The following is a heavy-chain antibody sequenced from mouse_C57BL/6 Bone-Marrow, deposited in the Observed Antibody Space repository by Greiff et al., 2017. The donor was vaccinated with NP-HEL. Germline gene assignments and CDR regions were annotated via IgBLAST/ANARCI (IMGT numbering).Heavy chain of an antibody. D-gene: IGHD3-2*02. V-gene: IGHV1-81*01. J-gene: IGHJ3*01. CDR3: ATGDSSGPFAY. Sequence: VKLQESGAELARPGASVKLSCKASGYTFTSYGISWVKQRTGQGLEWIGEIYPRSGNTYYNEKFKGKATLTADKSSSTAYMELRSLTSEDSAVYFCATGDSSGPFAYWGQGTLVTVSA. CDR1: GYTFTSYG. CDR2: IYPRSGNT.